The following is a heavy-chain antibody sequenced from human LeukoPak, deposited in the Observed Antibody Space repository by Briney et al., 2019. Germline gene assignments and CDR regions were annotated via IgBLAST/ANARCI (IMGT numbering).Heavy chain of an antibody. CDR2: INHNGNVN. CDR1: GFTFSSYW. J-gene: IGHJ6*02. D-gene: IGHD3-16*01. Sequence: GGSLRLSCAAAGFTFSSYWMNWARQAPGKGLEWVASINHNGNVNYYVDSVKGRFTISRDNAKNSLYLQMSNLRAEDTAVYFCARGGGLDVWGQGATVTVSS. V-gene: IGHV3-7*03. CDR3: ARGGGLDV.